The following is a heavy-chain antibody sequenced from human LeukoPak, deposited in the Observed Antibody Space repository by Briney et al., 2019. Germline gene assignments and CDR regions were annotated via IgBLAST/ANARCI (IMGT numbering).Heavy chain of an antibody. CDR2: ISSSSSYI. CDR3: ARDRYYDSSGYGY. D-gene: IGHD3-22*01. Sequence: PGGSLRLSCAASGFTFSSYSMNWVRQAPGKGLEWVSSISSSSSYIYYADSVKGRFTISRDNAKNSLYLQMNSLRAEGTAVYYCARDRYYDSSGYGYWGQGTLVTVSS. V-gene: IGHV3-21*01. CDR1: GFTFSSYS. J-gene: IGHJ4*02.